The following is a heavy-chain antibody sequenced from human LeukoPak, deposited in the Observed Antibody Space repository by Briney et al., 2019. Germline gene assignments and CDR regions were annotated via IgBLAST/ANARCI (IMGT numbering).Heavy chain of an antibody. CDR2: IYPDDSDT. CDR1: GYSFTSYW. J-gene: IGHJ4*02. D-gene: IGHD3-22*01. V-gene: IGHV5-51*01. Sequence: GESLKISCKGSGYSFTSYWIGWVRQMPGKGLEWMGIIYPDDSDTRDSPSFQGQVTISADKSITTAYLQWSSLKASDTAMYYCARTGRGYYDSSGPFDYWGQGTLVTVSS. CDR3: ARTGRGYYDSSGPFDY.